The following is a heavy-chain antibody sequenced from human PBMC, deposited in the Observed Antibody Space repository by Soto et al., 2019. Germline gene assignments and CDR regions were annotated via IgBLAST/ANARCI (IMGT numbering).Heavy chain of an antibody. D-gene: IGHD1-26*01. CDR3: ARPPSLIVGATTKAFDI. Sequence: GESLKISCKGSGYSFTSYWIGWVRQMPGKGLEWMGIIYPGDSDTRYSPSFQGRVTISADKSISTAYLQWSSLKASDTAMYYCARPPSLIVGATTKAFDIWGQGTMVTVSS. J-gene: IGHJ3*02. CDR2: IYPGDSDT. CDR1: GYSFTSYW. V-gene: IGHV5-51*01.